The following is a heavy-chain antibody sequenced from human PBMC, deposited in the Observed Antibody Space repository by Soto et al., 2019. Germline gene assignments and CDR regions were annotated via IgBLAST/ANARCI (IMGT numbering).Heavy chain of an antibody. V-gene: IGHV1-18*01. Sequence: QVQLVQSGAEVKKPGASVTVSCKTSGYTFSNYGINWVRQAPGQGLEWMGWIIGYNGKTNYAQTVQGRVTMTTDTTSGTVYMELRSMKSDDTAIYYCSRFIMVGGWFDPNYYHGMDVWGQGTTVTVSS. CDR1: GYTFSNYG. J-gene: IGHJ6*02. CDR3: SRFIMVGGWFDPNYYHGMDV. CDR2: IIGYNGKT. D-gene: IGHD6-19*01.